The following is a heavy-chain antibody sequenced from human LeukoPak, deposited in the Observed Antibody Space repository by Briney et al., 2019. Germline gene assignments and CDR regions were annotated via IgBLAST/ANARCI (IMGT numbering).Heavy chain of an antibody. V-gene: IGHV3-21*01. CDR1: GFTFSSYS. D-gene: IGHD3-22*01. Sequence: GGSLTLSCAASGFTFSSYSMNWVRKARGNGLEWVSSISSSSSYIYYADSVKGGFTISRDNAQNPLYLHMNSRRAEDTDVYDCARDRGTYYYDSSGHYYYYYGMDVWGQGTTVTVSS. J-gene: IGHJ6*02. CDR2: ISSSSSYI. CDR3: ARDRGTYYYDSSGHYYYYYGMDV.